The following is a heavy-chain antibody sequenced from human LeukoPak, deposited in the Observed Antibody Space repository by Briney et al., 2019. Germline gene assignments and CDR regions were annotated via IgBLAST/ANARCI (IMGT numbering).Heavy chain of an antibody. CDR2: IRYDGSNK. CDR1: GFTFSSYG. CDR3: AKVLGSTFGVDLHDY. V-gene: IGHV3-30*02. Sequence: PGGSLRLSCAASGFTFSSYGTHWVRQAPGKGLEWVAFIRYDGSNKYYADSVKGRFTISRDNSKNTLYLQMNSLRAEDTALYYCAKVLGSTFGVDLHDYWGQGTLVTVSS. D-gene: IGHD3-3*01. J-gene: IGHJ4*02.